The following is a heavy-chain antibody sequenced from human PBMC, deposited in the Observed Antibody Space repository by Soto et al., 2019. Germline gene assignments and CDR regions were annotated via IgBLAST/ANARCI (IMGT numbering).Heavy chain of an antibody. CDR1: GFGFSSCA. Sequence: GGSLRLSCAASGFGFSSCAMHWVRQAPGKGLEWVAVISYDGTNKYYADSVKGRFIISRDNSKSTLYLQMNSLRTEDTAVYYCAKAVTTVTPLGYDSWGQGILVTVSS. D-gene: IGHD4-17*01. V-gene: IGHV3-30*18. J-gene: IGHJ4*02. CDR2: ISYDGTNK. CDR3: AKAVTTVTPLGYDS.